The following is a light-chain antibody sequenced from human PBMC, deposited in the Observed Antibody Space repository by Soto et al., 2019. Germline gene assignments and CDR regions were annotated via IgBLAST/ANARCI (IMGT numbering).Light chain of an antibody. J-gene: IGLJ2*01. Sequence: QSALTQPASVSGSPGQWITISCTGTSSDVGGYNYVPGYQQHPGKAPKLLSHDVSDRPSGVSHGFSGSKSGNTASLTISGLQAEDEAAYYCSPYSSSSPIVVFGGGTKLTVL. CDR2: DVS. V-gene: IGLV2-14*03. CDR3: SPYSSSSPIVV. CDR1: SSDVGGYNY.